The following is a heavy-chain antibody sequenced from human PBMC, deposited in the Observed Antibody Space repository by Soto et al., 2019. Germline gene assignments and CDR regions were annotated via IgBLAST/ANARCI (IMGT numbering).Heavy chain of an antibody. CDR1: GFTFSSYA. CDR3: ASIYGDFYYYYYYMDV. D-gene: IGHD4-17*01. J-gene: IGHJ6*03. Sequence: GSLRLSCAASGFTFSSYAMSWVRQAPGKGLEWVSAISGSGGSTYYADSVKGRFTISRDNSKNTLYLQMNSLRAEDTAVYYCASIYGDFYYYYYYMDVWGKGTTVTVSS. CDR2: ISGSGGST. V-gene: IGHV3-23*01.